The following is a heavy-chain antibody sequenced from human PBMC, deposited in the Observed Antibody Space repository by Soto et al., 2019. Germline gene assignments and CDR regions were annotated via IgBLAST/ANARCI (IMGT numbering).Heavy chain of an antibody. J-gene: IGHJ3*02. V-gene: IGHV3-11*01. D-gene: IGHD2-2*01. CDR2: ISSSGSST. CDR1: GFTFSNYA. Sequence: GGSLRLSCAASGFTFSNYAMSWVRQAPGKGLEWVSSISSSGSSTYYADSVKGRFTISRDNAKNSLYLQMNSLRAEDTAVYYCARDHCSSTSCYADAFDIWGQGTMVTVSS. CDR3: ARDHCSSTSCYADAFDI.